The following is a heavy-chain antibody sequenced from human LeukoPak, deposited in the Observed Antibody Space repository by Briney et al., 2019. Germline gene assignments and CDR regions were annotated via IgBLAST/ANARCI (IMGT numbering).Heavy chain of an antibody. J-gene: IGHJ4*02. CDR2: ISGSGGST. CDR3: AKDPSGWYYFDY. V-gene: IGHV3-23*01. CDR1: GFTVSSNY. Sequence: GGSLRLSCAASGFTVSSNYMSWVCQAPGKGLEWVSAISGSGGSTYYADSVKGRFTISRDNSKNTLYLQMNSLRAEDTAVYYCAKDPSGWYYFDYWGQGTLVTVSS. D-gene: IGHD6-19*01.